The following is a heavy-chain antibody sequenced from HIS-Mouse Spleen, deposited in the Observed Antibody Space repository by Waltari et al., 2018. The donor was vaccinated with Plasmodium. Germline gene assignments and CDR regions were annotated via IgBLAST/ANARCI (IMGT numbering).Heavy chain of an antibody. Sequence: QVQLQQWGAGLLKPLETLSLTCAVYGGSFSGYYWSWIRQPPGKGLEWIGEINHSGSTNYNPSLSSRVTISVDTSKNQFSLKLSSVTAADTAVYYCARLVVVASKDSYWGQGTLVTVSS. V-gene: IGHV4-34*01. J-gene: IGHJ4*02. CDR3: ARLVVVASKDSY. D-gene: IGHD2-15*01. CDR2: INHSGST. CDR1: GGSFSGYY.